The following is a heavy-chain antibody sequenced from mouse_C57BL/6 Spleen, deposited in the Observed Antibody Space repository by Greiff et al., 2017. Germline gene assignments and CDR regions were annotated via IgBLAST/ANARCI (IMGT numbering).Heavy chain of an antibody. Sequence: VQLQQPGAELVKPGASVKLSCKASGYTFTSYWMHWVKQRPGQGLEWIGMIHPTSGSTNYNEKFKNKATLTVDKSSSTAYMQLSSLTSEDSAVYYCALYYDYVGAVDYWGQGTSVTVSS. CDR2: IHPTSGST. D-gene: IGHD2-4*01. V-gene: IGHV1-64*01. J-gene: IGHJ4*01. CDR3: ALYYDYVGAVDY. CDR1: GYTFTSYW.